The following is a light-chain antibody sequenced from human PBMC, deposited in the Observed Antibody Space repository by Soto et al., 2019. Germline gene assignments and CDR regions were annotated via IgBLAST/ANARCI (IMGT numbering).Light chain of an antibody. CDR2: AAS. V-gene: IGKV1-39*01. CDR1: QSISNH. Sequence: DIQMTQSHSTLPASVEDRVIITCRASQSISNHLNWYQQKPGKAPKLLIFAASSLQSGVPSRFSGSGSGTDFTLTISCLQSEDFATYYCQQYYSYPRTFGQGTKVDIK. CDR3: QQYYSYPRT. J-gene: IGKJ1*01.